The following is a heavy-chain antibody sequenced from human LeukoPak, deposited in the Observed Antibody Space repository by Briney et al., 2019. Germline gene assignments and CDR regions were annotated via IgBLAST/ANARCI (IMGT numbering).Heavy chain of an antibody. CDR3: ARARSYYYGSGSYRSQPTYGMDV. Sequence: ASVKVSCKTSGYTFTNYDINWVRRATGQGLEWMGWMNPNSGNTGYAQKLQGRVTMTTDTSTSTAYMELRSLRSDDTAVYYCARARSYYYGSGSYRSQPTYGMDVWGQGTTVTVSS. CDR1: GYTFTNYD. CDR2: MNPNSGNT. D-gene: IGHD3-10*01. V-gene: IGHV1-8*01. J-gene: IGHJ6*02.